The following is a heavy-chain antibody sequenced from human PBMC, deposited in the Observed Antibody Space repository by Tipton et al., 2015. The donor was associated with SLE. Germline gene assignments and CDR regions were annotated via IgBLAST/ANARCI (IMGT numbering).Heavy chain of an antibody. CDR3: ARHPAYCGGDCPYYFDY. CDR1: GGSFSGYY. J-gene: IGHJ4*02. CDR2: INHSGST. V-gene: IGHV4-34*01. Sequence: TLSLTCAVYGGSFSGYYWSWIRQPPGKGLEWIGEINHSGSTSYNPSLKSRVTISVDTSKNQFSLKLSSVTAADTAVYYCARHPAYCGGDCPYYFDYWGQGTLVTVSS. D-gene: IGHD2-21*01.